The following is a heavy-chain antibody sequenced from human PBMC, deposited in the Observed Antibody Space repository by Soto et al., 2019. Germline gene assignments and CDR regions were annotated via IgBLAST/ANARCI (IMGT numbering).Heavy chain of an antibody. V-gene: IGHV1-69*01. CDR3: ASFDGTLFRGGRSSPYEMDV. D-gene: IGHD3-10*01. J-gene: IGHJ6*02. CDR2: IIPTFGTG. Sequence: QVLLVQSGPEVKKPGSSVKVSCKASGGTFNNYAINWVRQAPGKGLEWMGGIIPTFGTGNHAQKFQGRATITADETTTTAYMELNSLRSEDSAIYYTASFDGTLFRGGRSSPYEMDVWSQGTTVIVSS. CDR1: GGTFNNYA.